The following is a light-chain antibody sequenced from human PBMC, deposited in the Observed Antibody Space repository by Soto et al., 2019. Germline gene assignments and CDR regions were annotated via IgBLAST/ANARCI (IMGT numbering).Light chain of an antibody. Sequence: DIQMTQFPSTLSASVGDRVTITCRASQTTNTWLAWYQQKPGTAPKLLIYDASSLEGGVPSRVSASGSGTEFTLTISSLQPDDLATYYCQQYISYPYTFGQATMVEIK. CDR1: QTTNTW. CDR2: DAS. J-gene: IGKJ2*01. CDR3: QQYISYPYT. V-gene: IGKV1-5*01.